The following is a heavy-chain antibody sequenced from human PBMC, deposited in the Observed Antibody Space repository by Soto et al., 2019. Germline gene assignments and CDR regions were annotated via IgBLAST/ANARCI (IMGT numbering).Heavy chain of an antibody. CDR2: IYYSGST. D-gene: IGHD5-18*01. Sequence: SETLSLTCTVSGGSISSSSYYWGWIRQPPGKGLEWIGSIYYSGSTYYNPSLKSRVTISVDTSKNQFSLKLGSVTAADTAVYYCARQDTAMVDHYWGPGTLGTRSS. V-gene: IGHV4-39*01. CDR1: GGSISSSSYY. J-gene: IGHJ4*02. CDR3: ARQDTAMVDHY.